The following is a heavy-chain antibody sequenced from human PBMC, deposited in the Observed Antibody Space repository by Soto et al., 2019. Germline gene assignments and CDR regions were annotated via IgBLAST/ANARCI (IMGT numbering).Heavy chain of an antibody. J-gene: IGHJ4*02. CDR2: ISSSSSTI. V-gene: IGHV3-48*01. CDR3: ARDSIEVAVNFDY. CDR1: GFTFSSYS. D-gene: IGHD6-19*01. Sequence: GGSLRLSCAASGFTFSSYSMNWVRRAPGKGLEWVSYISSSSSTIYYADSVKGRFTISRDNAKNSLYLQMNSLRAEDTAVYYCARDSIEVAVNFDYWGQGTLVTVSS.